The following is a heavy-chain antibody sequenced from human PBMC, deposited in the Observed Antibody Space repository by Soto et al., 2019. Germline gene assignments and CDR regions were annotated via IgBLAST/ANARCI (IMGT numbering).Heavy chain of an antibody. CDR1: GGTFSSYA. Sequence: SVKVSCKASGGTFSSYAISWVRQAPGQGLEWMGGIIPIFGTANYAQKFQGRVTITADESTSTACMELSSLRSEDTAVYYCARAYSKQWTKDVWGQGTPVTVSS. CDR3: ARAYSKQWTKDV. CDR2: IIPIFGTA. V-gene: IGHV1-69*13. J-gene: IGHJ6*02. D-gene: IGHD6-13*01.